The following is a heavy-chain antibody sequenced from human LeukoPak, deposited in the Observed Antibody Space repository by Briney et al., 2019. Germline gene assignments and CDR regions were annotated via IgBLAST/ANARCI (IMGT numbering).Heavy chain of an antibody. CDR3: ARAVTGSYRPLYSDY. CDR1: GFTFSDYY. V-gene: IGHV3-66*01. CDR2: IYSGGST. D-gene: IGHD1-26*01. J-gene: IGHJ4*02. Sequence: GGSLRLSCAASGFTFSDYYLSWVRQAPGKGLEWVSVIYSGGSTYYADSVKGRFTISRDNSKNTLYLQMNSLRAEDTAVYYCARAVTGSYRPLYSDYWGQGTLVTVSS.